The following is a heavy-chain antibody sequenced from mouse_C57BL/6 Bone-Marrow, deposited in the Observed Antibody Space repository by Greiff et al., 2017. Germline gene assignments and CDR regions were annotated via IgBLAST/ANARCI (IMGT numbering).Heavy chain of an antibody. CDR3: ARGGWMDY. V-gene: IGHV1-81*01. J-gene: IGHJ4*01. Sequence: QVQLKQPGAELARPGASVKLSCKASGYTFTSYGISWVKQRTGQGLEWIGEIYPSSGNTYYNEKFKGKATLTADKSSSTAYMQLRSLTSEDSAVYFCARGGWMDYWGQGTSVTVSS. CDR2: IYPSSGNT. CDR1: GYTFTSYG. D-gene: IGHD3-3*01.